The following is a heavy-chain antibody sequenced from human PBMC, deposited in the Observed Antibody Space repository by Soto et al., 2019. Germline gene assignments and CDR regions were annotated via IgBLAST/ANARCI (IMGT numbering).Heavy chain of an antibody. J-gene: IGHJ6*02. Sequence: PGGSLRLSCAASGFTFSSYGMHWVRQAPGKGLEWVAVISYDGSNKYYADSVKGRFTISRDNSKNTLYLQMNSLRAEDTAVYYCAKDLRHCTNGVCYSGPNYYGMDVWGQGTTVTVSS. CDR3: AKDLRHCTNGVCYSGPNYYGMDV. CDR1: GFTFSSYG. CDR2: ISYDGSNK. D-gene: IGHD2-8*01. V-gene: IGHV3-30*18.